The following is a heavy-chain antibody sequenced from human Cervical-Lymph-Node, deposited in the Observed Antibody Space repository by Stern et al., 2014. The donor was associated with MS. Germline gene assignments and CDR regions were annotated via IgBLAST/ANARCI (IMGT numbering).Heavy chain of an antibody. Sequence: QVQLVQYGAEVKKPGASVKVSCKASGYTFTSYYMHWVRQAPGQGLEWMGIINPSGGSTSYAQKFQGRVTMTRDTSTSTVYMELSSLRSEDTAVYYCARDVDPYDYGARFDYWGQGTLVTVSS. V-gene: IGHV1-46*01. J-gene: IGHJ4*02. CDR1: GYTFTSYY. CDR3: ARDVDPYDYGARFDY. CDR2: INPSGGST. D-gene: IGHD4-17*01.